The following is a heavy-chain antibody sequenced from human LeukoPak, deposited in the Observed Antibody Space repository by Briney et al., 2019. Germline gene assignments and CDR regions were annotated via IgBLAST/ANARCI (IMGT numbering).Heavy chain of an antibody. J-gene: IGHJ3*02. V-gene: IGHV3-48*04. CDR2: ISSSSSTI. CDR1: GFTFSSYS. CDR3: ARVSYRDAFDI. D-gene: IGHD3-16*02. Sequence: GGSLRLSCAASGFTFSSYSMNWVRQAPGKGLEWVSYISSSSSTIYYADSVKGRFTISRDNAKNSLYLQMNSLRAEDTAVYYCARVSYRDAFDIWGQGTMVTVSS.